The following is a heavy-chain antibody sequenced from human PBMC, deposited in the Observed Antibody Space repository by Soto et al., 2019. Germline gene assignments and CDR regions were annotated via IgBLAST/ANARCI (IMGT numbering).Heavy chain of an antibody. CDR2: INAGNGDT. V-gene: IGHV1-3*01. CDR1: GDTFADYA. J-gene: IGHJ4*02. Sequence: QVQFVQSGAEVKKPGASVKVSCKASGDTFADYAIHWVRQAPGQSLEWMGWINAGNGDTKYSQKFQGRVTLTTDTSASTAYMDINSLTTDDTAVYYCARDRWVTTLTFDKWGQGTLVIVSS. D-gene: IGHD4-17*01. CDR3: ARDRWVTTLTFDK.